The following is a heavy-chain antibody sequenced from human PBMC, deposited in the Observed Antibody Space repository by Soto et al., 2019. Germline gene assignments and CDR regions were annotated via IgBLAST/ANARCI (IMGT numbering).Heavy chain of an antibody. J-gene: IGHJ4*02. D-gene: IGHD5-12*01. Sequence: SEPLSLTCDVSGGSISGSNSYWAWIRQPPGKGLGWIGNIYYSGTTYYNPSLKSRVTISVDTSKKQFSLKLSSMTAADTAVYYCARLPRGYSGYGGGSYIDYWGQGTLVTVSS. CDR1: GGSISGSNSY. V-gene: IGHV4-39*01. CDR2: IYYSGTT. CDR3: ARLPRGYSGYGGGSYIDY.